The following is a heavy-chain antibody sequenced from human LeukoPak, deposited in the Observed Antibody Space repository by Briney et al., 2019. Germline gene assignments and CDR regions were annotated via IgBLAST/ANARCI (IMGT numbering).Heavy chain of an antibody. V-gene: IGHV3-23*01. CDR3: ARNSSWYYFDY. CDR1: GFTFSSYA. CDR2: ISGSGGST. J-gene: IGHJ4*02. D-gene: IGHD6-13*01. Sequence: AGGSLRLSCAVSGFTFSSYAMSWVRQAPGKGLEWVSAISGSGGSTYYADSVKGRFTISRDNSKNTLYLQMNSLRAEDTAVYYCARNSSWYYFDYWGQGTLVTVSS.